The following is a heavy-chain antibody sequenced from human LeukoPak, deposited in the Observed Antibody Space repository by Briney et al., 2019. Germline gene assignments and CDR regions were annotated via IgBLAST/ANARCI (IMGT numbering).Heavy chain of an antibody. CDR1: GFTFSSYA. CDR2: ISGSGGST. D-gene: IGHD3-22*01. J-gene: IGHJ3*02. V-gene: IGHV3-23*01. CDR3: AKDYRVIVVLDAFDI. Sequence: PGGSLRLSCAASGFTFSSYAMSWVRQAPGKGLEWVSAISGSGGSTYYAYSVKGRFTISGDNSKNTLYLQMNSLRAEDTAVYYCAKDYRVIVVLDAFDIWGQGTMVTVSS.